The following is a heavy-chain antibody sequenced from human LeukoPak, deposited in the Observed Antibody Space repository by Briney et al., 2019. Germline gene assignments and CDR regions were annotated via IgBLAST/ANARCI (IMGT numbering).Heavy chain of an antibody. D-gene: IGHD3-10*01. J-gene: IGHJ6*03. CDR2: MNPNRGNT. CDR3: ARWGSGSYIYYYYYYMDV. CDR1: GYTFTSYD. V-gene: IGHV1-8*03. Sequence: ASVKVSCKASGYTFTSYDINWVRQATGQGLEWMGWMNPNRGNTGYAQKFQGRVTITRNTSISTAYMELSSLRSEDTAVYYCARWGSGSYIYYYYYYMDVWGKGTTVTVSS.